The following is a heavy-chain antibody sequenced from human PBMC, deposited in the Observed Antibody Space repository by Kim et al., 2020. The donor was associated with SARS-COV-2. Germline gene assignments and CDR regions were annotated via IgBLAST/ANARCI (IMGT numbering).Heavy chain of an antibody. Sequence: YADSVKGRFTISRDNSKNTLYLQMNSLRAEDTAVYYCARDQDYYGSGVDYWGQGTLVTVSS. CDR3: ARDQDYYGSGVDY. J-gene: IGHJ4*02. V-gene: IGHV3-33*01. D-gene: IGHD3-10*01.